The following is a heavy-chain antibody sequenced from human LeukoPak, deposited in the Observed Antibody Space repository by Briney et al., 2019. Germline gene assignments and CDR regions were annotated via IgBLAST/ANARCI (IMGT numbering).Heavy chain of an antibody. CDR1: GFSFSDHY. V-gene: IGHV3-11*01. Sequence: GGSLRLSCAASGFSFSDHYMTWIRQAPGKGLEWVSYISSTGNTIYNADSVKGRFTISRDNANNSLYLQMNNLRTEDTAIYYCARLVSNWFDPWGQGTLVTVSS. J-gene: IGHJ5*02. D-gene: IGHD1-26*01. CDR3: ARLVSNWFDP. CDR2: ISSTGNTI.